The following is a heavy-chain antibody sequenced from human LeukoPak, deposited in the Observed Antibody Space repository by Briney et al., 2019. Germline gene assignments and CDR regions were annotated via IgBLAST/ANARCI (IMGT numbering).Heavy chain of an antibody. J-gene: IGHJ4*02. D-gene: IGHD3-22*01. CDR1: GFTFSNYW. CDR2: IKQDGSEK. CDR3: ASDRDYYDSTGYLFDY. Sequence: GGSLRLSCAASGFTFSNYWVSWVRQAPGKGLEWVANIKQDGSEKYYVDSVKGRFTISRDNAKNSLYLQMNSLRADDTAVYYCASDRDYYDSTGYLFDYWGQGTLVTVSS. V-gene: IGHV3-7*01.